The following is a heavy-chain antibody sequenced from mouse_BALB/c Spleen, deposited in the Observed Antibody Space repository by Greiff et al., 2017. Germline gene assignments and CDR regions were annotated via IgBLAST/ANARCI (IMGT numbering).Heavy chain of an antibody. V-gene: IGHV5-9-4*01. D-gene: IGHD2-10*02. J-gene: IGHJ4*01. CDR2: ISSGGSYT. CDR3: ARRMYGNYDAMDY. Sequence: EVHLVESGGGLVKPGGSLKLSCAASGFTFSSYAMSWVRQSPEKRLEWVAEISSGGSYTYYPDTVTGRFTISRDNAKNTLYLEMSSLRSEDTAMYYCARRMYGNYDAMDYWGQGTSVTVSS. CDR1: GFTFSSYA.